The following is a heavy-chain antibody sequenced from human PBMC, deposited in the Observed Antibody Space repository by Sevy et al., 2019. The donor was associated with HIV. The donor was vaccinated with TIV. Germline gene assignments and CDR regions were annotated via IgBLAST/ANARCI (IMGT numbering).Heavy chain of an antibody. D-gene: IGHD4-17*01. CDR2: IYYSGFT. J-gene: IGHJ6*02. V-gene: IGHV4-59*01. Sequence: SETLSLTCSVSGDSISGYYWSWIRQPPGKGLQWIGYIYYSGFTNYNPSLKSRVTISEDTSKNQLSLRVPSVTAADTAVYYCARTTPYYYYAVDVWGQGTTVTVSS. CDR1: GDSISGYY. CDR3: ARTTPYYYYAVDV.